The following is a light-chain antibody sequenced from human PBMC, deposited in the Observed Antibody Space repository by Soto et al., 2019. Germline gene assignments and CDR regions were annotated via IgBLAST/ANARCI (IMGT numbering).Light chain of an antibody. CDR2: QVT. CDR1: INDVGGYNY. J-gene: IGLJ1*01. V-gene: IGLV2-8*01. CDR3: MSYAGGNRLV. Sequence: QSALTQPPSASGSPGQAVTISCAGTINDVGGYNYVSWYQQHPGKVPQLMIYQVTKRPSGVPDRFSASKSDTTASLTISGLQAEDEGDYYCMSYAGGNRLVFGTRTRSPS.